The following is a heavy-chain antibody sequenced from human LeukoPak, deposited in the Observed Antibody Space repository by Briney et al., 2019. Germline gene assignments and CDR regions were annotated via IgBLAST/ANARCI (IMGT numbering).Heavy chain of an antibody. Sequence: GGSLRLSCAASGFTFSTYSMNWVRQAPGKGLEWVSYITSSSSTIYYADSVKGRFTISRDNAKNSLYLQMNSLRAEDTAVYYCASGSMVWGVIIFGPYYVDYWGQGTLVTVSS. CDR2: ITSSSSTI. CDR3: ASGSMVWGVIIFGPYYVDY. D-gene: IGHD3-10*01. CDR1: GFTFSTYS. V-gene: IGHV3-48*04. J-gene: IGHJ4*02.